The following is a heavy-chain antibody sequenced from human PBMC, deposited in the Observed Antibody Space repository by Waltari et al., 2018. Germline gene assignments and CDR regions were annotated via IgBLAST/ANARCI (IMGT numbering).Heavy chain of an antibody. V-gene: IGHV3-30*18. J-gene: IGHJ4*02. CDR1: GFTFSSYG. CDR3: AKVSGSIRDRRGSPPGDY. Sequence: QVHLVESGEGVVQPGRSLRLSCAAYGFTFSSYGRHWVRQAPGKGLEWVALISYDGSNKYYADSVKGRFTISRDNSKNTLYLQMSSLRAEDTAVYYCAKVSGSIRDRRGSPPGDYWGQGTLVTVSS. D-gene: IGHD3-10*01. CDR2: ISYDGSNK.